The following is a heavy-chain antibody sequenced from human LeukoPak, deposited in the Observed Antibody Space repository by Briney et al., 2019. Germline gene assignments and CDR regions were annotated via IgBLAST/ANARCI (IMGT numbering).Heavy chain of an antibody. J-gene: IGHJ1*01. Sequence: SGPALVKPTQTLTLTFTFTGFSLTTRGVGVCWIRQPPGKAPERLVLIYWDDDKRYSTSLKSRLTITKDTSKDQVVLTMTNMDPADTGTYYCAHRRGGYGWNEEYFQPWGQGTLVTVSS. CDR3: AHRRGGYGWNEEYFQP. V-gene: IGHV2-5*02. CDR1: GFSLTTRGVG. CDR2: IYWDDDK. D-gene: IGHD1-1*01.